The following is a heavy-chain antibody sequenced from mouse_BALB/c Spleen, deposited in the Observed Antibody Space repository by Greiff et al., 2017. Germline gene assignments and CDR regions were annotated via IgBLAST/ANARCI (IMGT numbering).Heavy chain of an antibody. V-gene: IGHV1-80*01. J-gene: IGHJ4*01. CDR2: IYPGDGDT. CDR1: GYAFSSSW. CDR3: ATAYYGNYVGIYYAMDY. Sequence: VQLQQSGTVLARPGASVKISCKASGYAFSSSWMNWVKQRPGQGLEWIGRIYPGDGDTNYNGKFKGKATLTADKSSSTAYMQLSSLTSVDSAVYFCATAYYGNYVGIYYAMDYWGQGTSVTVSS. D-gene: IGHD2-10*01.